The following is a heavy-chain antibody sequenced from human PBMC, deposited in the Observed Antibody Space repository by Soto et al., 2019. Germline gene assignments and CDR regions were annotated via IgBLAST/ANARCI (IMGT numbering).Heavy chain of an antibody. Sequence: QLQLVESGGGVVQPGRSLRLSCEASGFTFSDYGMHWVRQAPGKGLEWVALISYDGTNKYHADSVKGRFTISRDNSKNTLYLQMNSLRAEDTAVYYCAKVVCTSNCYDYWGQGTLVTVSS. V-gene: IGHV3-30*18. D-gene: IGHD2-8*01. CDR1: GFTFSDYG. CDR3: AKVVCTSNCYDY. CDR2: ISYDGTNK. J-gene: IGHJ4*02.